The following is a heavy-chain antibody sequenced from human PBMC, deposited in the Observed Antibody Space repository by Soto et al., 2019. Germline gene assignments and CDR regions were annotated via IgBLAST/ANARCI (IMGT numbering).Heavy chain of an antibody. D-gene: IGHD3-3*01. CDR3: ARDGYYDFWSGYFDY. CDR1: GFTFSSYA. V-gene: IGHV3-21*01. Sequence: EVQLLESGGGLAQPGGSLRLSCAASGFTFSSYAMSWVRQAPGKGLEWVSSISSSSSYIYYADSVKGRFTISRDNAKNSLYLQMNSLRAEDTAVYYCARDGYYDFWSGYFDYWGQGTLVTVSS. J-gene: IGHJ4*02. CDR2: ISSSSSYI.